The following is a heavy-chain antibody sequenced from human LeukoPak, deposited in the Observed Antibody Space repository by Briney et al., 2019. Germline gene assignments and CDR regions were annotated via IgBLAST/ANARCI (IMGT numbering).Heavy chain of an antibody. V-gene: IGHV4-38-2*02. D-gene: IGHD3-10*01. CDR2: IYHSGST. J-gene: IGHJ5*02. CDR1: GYSISSGYY. Sequence: SETLSLTCTVSGYSISSGYYWGWIRQPPGKGPEWIGSIYHSGSTFYNPSLKSRVTISVDTSKNQFSLKLSSVTAADTAMFYCARGLGPGNWFDPWGQGTLVSVSS. CDR3: ARGLGPGNWFDP.